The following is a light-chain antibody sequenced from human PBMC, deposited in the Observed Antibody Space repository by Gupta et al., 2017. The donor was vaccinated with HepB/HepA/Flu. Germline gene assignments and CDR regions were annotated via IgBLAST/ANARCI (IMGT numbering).Light chain of an antibody. CDR2: DVT. V-gene: IGLV2-14*01. CDR3: SSYTSSSASWV. Sequence: QSALTQPTPVSGSPGQSTNISCRGTSSDVGGYNYVSWYQQHPGKAPKLMIYDVTNRPSGVSNRFSGSKSGNTASLTISGLQAEDEADYYCSSYTSSSASWVFGGGTKLTVL. J-gene: IGLJ3*02. CDR1: SSDVGGYNY.